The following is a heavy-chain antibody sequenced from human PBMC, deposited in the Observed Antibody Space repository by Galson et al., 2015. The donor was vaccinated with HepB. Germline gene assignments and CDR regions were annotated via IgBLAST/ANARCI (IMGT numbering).Heavy chain of an antibody. CDR2: ITRDGVTT. J-gene: IGHJ4*02. V-gene: IGHV3-23*01. Sequence: SLRLSCAASGFSLSSYVMYWVRQAPGKGLEWVAAITRDGVTTYYADSVKGRFTISRDNSKNTLYLQMNSLRADDTAIYYCAKEARSNACLTSIDYWGQGILVTVSS. CDR3: AKEARSNACLTSIDY. D-gene: IGHD3-16*01. CDR1: GFSLSSYV.